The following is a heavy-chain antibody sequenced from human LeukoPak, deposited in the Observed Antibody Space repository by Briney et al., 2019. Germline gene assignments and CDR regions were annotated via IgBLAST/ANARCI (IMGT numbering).Heavy chain of an antibody. Sequence: ASVKVSCKTSGYTFTSYYIHWARQAPGQGLEWMGLINPSGGSTSYAQEFQARDAMTRDTSTSTVYMELSSLRSEDAAVYYCARAAGDTYGYRYYFDYWGQGTLVTVSS. CDR2: INPSGGST. CDR3: ARAAGDTYGYRYYFDY. J-gene: IGHJ4*02. V-gene: IGHV1-46*01. D-gene: IGHD5-18*01. CDR1: GYTFTSYY.